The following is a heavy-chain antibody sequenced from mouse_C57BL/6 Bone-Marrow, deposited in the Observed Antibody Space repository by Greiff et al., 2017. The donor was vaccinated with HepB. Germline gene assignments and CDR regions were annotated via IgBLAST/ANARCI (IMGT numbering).Heavy chain of an antibody. J-gene: IGHJ2*01. D-gene: IGHD2-10*02. V-gene: IGHV1-81*01. Sequence: QVQLQQSGAELARPGASVKLSCKASGYTFTSYGLSWVKQRTGQGLEWIGEINPRSGNTYYNEKFKGKATLTADKSSSTAYMELRSLTSEDSAVYFCAREWDSIYYFDYWGQGTTLTVSS. CDR1: GYTFTSYG. CDR2: INPRSGNT. CDR3: AREWDSIYYFDY.